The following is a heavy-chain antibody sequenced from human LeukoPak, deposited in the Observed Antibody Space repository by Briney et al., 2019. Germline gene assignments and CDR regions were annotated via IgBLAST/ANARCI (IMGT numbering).Heavy chain of an antibody. CDR1: GYTFTSYD. Sequence: ASVKVSCKASGYTFTSYDINWVRQATGQGLEWMGWMNPNSGNTGYAQKFQGRVTMTRNTSISTAYMELSRLRSDDTAVYYCARDIAARVYAWFDPWGQGTLVTVSS. CDR2: MNPNSGNT. D-gene: IGHD6-6*01. CDR3: ARDIAARVYAWFDP. V-gene: IGHV1-8*01. J-gene: IGHJ5*02.